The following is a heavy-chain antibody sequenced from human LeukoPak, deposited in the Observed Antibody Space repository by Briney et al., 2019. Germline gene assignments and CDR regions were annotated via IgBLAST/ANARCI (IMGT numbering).Heavy chain of an antibody. Sequence: GGSLRLSCAASGFTFSSYEMNWVRQAPGKGLEWVSYISSSGSTIYYADSVKGRFTISRDNAKNSLYPQMNSLRAEDTAVYYCARDHYDSYYMDVWGKGTTVTVSS. CDR2: ISSSGSTI. CDR3: ARDHYDSYYMDV. CDR1: GFTFSSYE. D-gene: IGHD3-16*01. V-gene: IGHV3-48*03. J-gene: IGHJ6*03.